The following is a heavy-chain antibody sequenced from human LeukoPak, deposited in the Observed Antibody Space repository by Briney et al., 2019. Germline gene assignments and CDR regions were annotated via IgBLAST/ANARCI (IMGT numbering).Heavy chain of an antibody. V-gene: IGHV3-48*03. Sequence: PGGSLRLSCAASGFTFSISEMNWVRQAPGKGLEWVSYISTSGYTIYYADSVKGRFTISRDNAKNSLYLQMNSLRAEDTAVYYCARGGDYYGSGNYRYYFDYWGQETLVTVSS. J-gene: IGHJ4*02. CDR3: ARGGDYYGSGNYRYYFDY. D-gene: IGHD3-10*01. CDR1: GFTFSISE. CDR2: ISTSGYTI.